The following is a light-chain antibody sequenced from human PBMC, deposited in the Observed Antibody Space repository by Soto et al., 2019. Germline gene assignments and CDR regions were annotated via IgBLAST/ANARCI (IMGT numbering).Light chain of an antibody. CDR3: QQYGSSIT. J-gene: IGKJ5*01. V-gene: IGKV3-20*01. CDR1: QTVSSF. Sequence: VLTQSPATLSLSPGERATLSCRASQTVSSFLAWYKQEPGQAPRLLIYGASSRATGIPDRFSGSGSGTDFTLTISRLEPEDFAVYYCQQYGSSITFGQGTRLEIK. CDR2: GAS.